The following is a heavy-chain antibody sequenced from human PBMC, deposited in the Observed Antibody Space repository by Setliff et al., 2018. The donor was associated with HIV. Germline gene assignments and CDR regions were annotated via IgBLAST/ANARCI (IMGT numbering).Heavy chain of an antibody. J-gene: IGHJ6*03. CDR2: VYISGST. CDR1: GGSISSDY. V-gene: IGHV4-4*07. CDR3: ARRRPPPSGLYSAYYMDV. D-gene: IGHD1-26*01. Sequence: PSETLSLTCTVSGGSISSDYWSWIRQPAGKGLEWIGRVYISGSTNYSPSLRGRVTMSVDTSKNQFSLKLTSVTAADAAVYYCARRRPPPSGLYSAYYMDVWGTGTTVTVSS.